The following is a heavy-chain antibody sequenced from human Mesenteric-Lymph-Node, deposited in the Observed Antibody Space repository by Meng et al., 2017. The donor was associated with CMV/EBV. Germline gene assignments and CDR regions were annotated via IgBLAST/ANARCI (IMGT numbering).Heavy chain of an antibody. CDR2: IYYSGST. J-gene: IGHJ5*02. D-gene: IGHD3-3*01. Sequence: SETLSLTCTVSGGSISSYCWSWIRQPPGKGLEWIGYIYYSGSTNYNPSLKSRVTISVDTSKNQFSLKLRSVTAADTAVYYCARDRSIWGGSFWFDPWGQGTPVTVSS. CDR3: ARDRSIWGGSFWFDP. V-gene: IGHV4-59*01. CDR1: GGSISSYC.